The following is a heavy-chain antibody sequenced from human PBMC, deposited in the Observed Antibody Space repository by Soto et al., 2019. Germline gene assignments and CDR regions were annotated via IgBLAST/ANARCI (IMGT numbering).Heavy chain of an antibody. D-gene: IGHD2-21*02. J-gene: IGHJ6*02. CDR3: ARDLWGYCGTDCYPLDV. CDR1: GGNISGYY. Sequence: SVTLCVTCRVAGGNISGYYWSWIRQPPGKGLEWIGYMYNTGSTVYNPSFKSRVTISVDTSKNQFSLKLNSVTAADTAVYYCARDLWGYCGTDCYPLDVWGQGTTVTVSS. V-gene: IGHV4-59*01. CDR2: MYNTGST.